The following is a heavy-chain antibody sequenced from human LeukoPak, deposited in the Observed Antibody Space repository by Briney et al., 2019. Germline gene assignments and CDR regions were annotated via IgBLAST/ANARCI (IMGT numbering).Heavy chain of an antibody. V-gene: IGHV3-30-3*01. Sequence: SGGSLRLSCAASGFTFSSYAIHWVRQAPGKGLEWVAVISYDGSNKYYADSVKGRFTISRDNSKNTLYLQMNSLRAEDTAVFYCARDLGYSYNYNLDSWGQGTLVTVSS. CDR3: ARDLGYSYNYNLDS. CDR1: GFTFSSYA. D-gene: IGHD5-18*01. CDR2: ISYDGSNK. J-gene: IGHJ4*02.